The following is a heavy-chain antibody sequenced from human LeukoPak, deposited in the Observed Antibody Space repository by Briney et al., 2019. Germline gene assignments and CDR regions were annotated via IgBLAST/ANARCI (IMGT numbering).Heavy chain of an antibody. CDR2: INWNAGST. V-gene: IGHV3-20*04. D-gene: IGHD1-26*01. J-gene: IGHJ4*02. CDR3: ARVRGSGTYAPLDY. CDR1: GFRFNDFA. Sequence: GGSLRLSCAASGFRFNDFAMSWVRQAPGQGLEWVSGINWNAGSTYYGDSVKGRFTISRDNAKSSLYLQMNSLRAEDTSLYYCARVRGSGTYAPLDYWGQGTLVTVSS.